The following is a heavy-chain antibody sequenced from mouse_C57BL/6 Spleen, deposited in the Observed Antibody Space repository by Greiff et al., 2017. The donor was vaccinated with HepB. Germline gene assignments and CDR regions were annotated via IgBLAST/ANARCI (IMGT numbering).Heavy chain of an antibody. Sequence: QVQLKESGAELVRPGASVTLSCKASGYTFTDYEMHWVKQTPVHGLEWIGAIDPETGGTAYNQKFKGKAILTADKSSSTAYMELRSLTSEDSAVYYCTRRYYGSPLYYFDYWGQGTTLTVSS. CDR3: TRRYYGSPLYYFDY. CDR1: GYTFTDYE. V-gene: IGHV1-15*01. J-gene: IGHJ2*01. CDR2: IDPETGGT. D-gene: IGHD1-1*01.